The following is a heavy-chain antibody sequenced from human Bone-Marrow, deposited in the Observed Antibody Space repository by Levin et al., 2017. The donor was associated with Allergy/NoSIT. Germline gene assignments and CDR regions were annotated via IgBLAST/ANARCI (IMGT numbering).Heavy chain of an antibody. Sequence: RGESLKISCKASGYSFTNFWIGWVRQMPGRGLEWMGVIYPGDSNTRYSPSFQGQVTISVDKSIRTAYLQWSSLKASDTAMYYCAKPPIGNDAFDVWGQGTMVTVSS. CDR2: IYPGDSNT. J-gene: IGHJ3*01. V-gene: IGHV5-51*01. CDR1: GYSFTNFW. CDR3: AKPPIGNDAFDV.